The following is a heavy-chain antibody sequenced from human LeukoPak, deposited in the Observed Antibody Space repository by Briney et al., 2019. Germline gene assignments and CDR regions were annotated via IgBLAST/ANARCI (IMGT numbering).Heavy chain of an antibody. V-gene: IGHV1-69*05. CDR3: ARDSSNYYDSSGYYVPLND. CDR1: GGTFSSYA. D-gene: IGHD3-22*01. J-gene: IGHJ4*02. Sequence: ASVRVSCKASGGTFSSYAISWVRQAPGQGLEWMGGIIPIFGTANYAQKFQGRVTITTDESTSTAYMELSSLRSEDTAVYYCARDSSNYYDSSGYYVPLNDWGQGTLVTVSS. CDR2: IIPIFGTA.